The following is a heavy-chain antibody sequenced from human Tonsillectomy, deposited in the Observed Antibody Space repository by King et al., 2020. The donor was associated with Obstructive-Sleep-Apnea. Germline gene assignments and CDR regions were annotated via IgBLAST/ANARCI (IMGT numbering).Heavy chain of an antibody. CDR2: ISYDGSNK. CDR3: AKDRHGYSLIFDY. J-gene: IGHJ4*02. V-gene: IGHV3-30*18. D-gene: IGHD3-22*01. Sequence: VQLVESGGGVVQPGRSLRLSCAASGFTFSSFSMHWVRQAPGKGLEWVAVISYDGSNKYYTDSVKGRFTISRDNSKNTLYLQMNSLRAEDTAVYYCAKDRHGYSLIFDYWGQGTLVTVSS. CDR1: GFTFSSFS.